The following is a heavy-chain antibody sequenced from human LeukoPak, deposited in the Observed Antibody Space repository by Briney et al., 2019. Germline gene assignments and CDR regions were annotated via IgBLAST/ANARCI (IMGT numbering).Heavy chain of an antibody. Sequence: WETLSLTCAVYGGSFSGYYWSWIRQPPGKGLEWIGEINHSGSTNYNPSLKSRVTISVDTSKNQFSLKLRSVTAADTAVYYCARLWFGELVTDSWGQGTLVTVSS. CDR3: ARLWFGELVTDS. CDR2: INHSGST. D-gene: IGHD3-10*01. CDR1: GGSFSGYY. V-gene: IGHV4-34*01. J-gene: IGHJ4*02.